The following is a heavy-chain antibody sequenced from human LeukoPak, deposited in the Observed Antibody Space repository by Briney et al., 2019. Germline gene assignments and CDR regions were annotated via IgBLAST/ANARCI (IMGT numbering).Heavy chain of an antibody. D-gene: IGHD1-26*01. CDR2: IYYSGST. J-gene: IGHJ3*02. CDR1: GGSISSYY. Sequence: YPSETLSLTCTVSGGSISSYYWSWIRQPPGKGLEWIWYIYYSGSTNYNPSLKSRVTISVDTSKNQFSLKLSSVTAADTAVYYCAREGSGSYGDAFDIWGQGTMVTVSS. V-gene: IGHV4-59*01. CDR3: AREGSGSYGDAFDI.